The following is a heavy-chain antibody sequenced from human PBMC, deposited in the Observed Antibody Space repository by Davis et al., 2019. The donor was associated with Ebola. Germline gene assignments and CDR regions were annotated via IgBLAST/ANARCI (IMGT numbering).Heavy chain of an antibody. D-gene: IGHD5-24*01. CDR3: ARVTINTTGGGSWFDP. Sequence: SETLSLTCGVSGGFVSSGGYSWSWIRQPPGKGLEWIGHYYYTGTTHYNPSLKSRVTISVDTSKNQFSLKLSSVTAADTAVYYCARVTINTTGGGSWFDPWGQGTLVTVSS. J-gene: IGHJ5*02. V-gene: IGHV4-30-4*07. CDR2: YYYTGTT. CDR1: GGFVSSGGYS.